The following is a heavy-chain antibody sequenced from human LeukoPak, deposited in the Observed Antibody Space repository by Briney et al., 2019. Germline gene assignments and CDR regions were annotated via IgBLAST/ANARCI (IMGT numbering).Heavy chain of an antibody. D-gene: IGHD3-22*01. CDR2: IYTSGST. Sequence: SQTLSLTCTVSGGSISSGSYYWSWIRQPAGKGLEWIGRIYTSGSTNYNPSLKSRVTISVDKSKNQFSLKLSSVTAADTAVYYCARSDYYDSSGAIDYWGQGTLVTVSS. CDR1: GGSISSGSYY. J-gene: IGHJ4*02. CDR3: ARSDYYDSSGAIDY. V-gene: IGHV4-61*02.